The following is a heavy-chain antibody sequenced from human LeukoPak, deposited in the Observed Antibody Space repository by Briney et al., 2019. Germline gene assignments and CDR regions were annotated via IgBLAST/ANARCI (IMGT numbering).Heavy chain of an antibody. J-gene: IGHJ4*02. D-gene: IGHD2-2*01. CDR2: INHNGGT. CDR1: GGSFTGFY. Sequence: SETLSLTCAVHGGSFTGFYWGWIRQCPGKGLEWIGEINHNGGTNYNPSLKSRVTISLDTSTNHFSLKMTSLSAADTAFYYCVRGGSTSWLDSWGQGTLVTVS. V-gene: IGHV4-34*01. CDR3: VRGGSTSWLDS.